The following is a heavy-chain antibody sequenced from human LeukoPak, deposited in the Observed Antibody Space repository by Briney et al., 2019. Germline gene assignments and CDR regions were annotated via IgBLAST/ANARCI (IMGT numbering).Heavy chain of an antibody. J-gene: IGHJ4*02. D-gene: IGHD3-10*01. Sequence: PGGSLRLSCAVSGFSISNYWMHWVRQAPGKGLVWVSRITNDGSVTVYADSVRGRFTISRDNAKNTLYLQMNSLRAGDTAVYYCARLKADTSGDYWGQGTLVTVSS. V-gene: IGHV3-74*01. CDR2: ITNDGSVT. CDR1: GFSISNYW. CDR3: ARLKADTSGDY.